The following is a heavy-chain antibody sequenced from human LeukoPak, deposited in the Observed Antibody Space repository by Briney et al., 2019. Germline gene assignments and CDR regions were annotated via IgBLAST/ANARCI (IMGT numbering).Heavy chain of an antibody. CDR1: GFTFNRYW. CDR2: INSDGSRT. Sequence: PGGSLRLSCVASGFTFNRYWMHWVRQVPGKGLVWVSRINSDGSRTNYVDSAKGRFTISRDNAKNTLFLQMNSLGVEDSAVYYCARGNFYSGSGSSPLDYWGQGTLVTVSS. D-gene: IGHD3-10*01. V-gene: IGHV3-74*01. CDR3: ARGNFYSGSGSSPLDY. J-gene: IGHJ4*02.